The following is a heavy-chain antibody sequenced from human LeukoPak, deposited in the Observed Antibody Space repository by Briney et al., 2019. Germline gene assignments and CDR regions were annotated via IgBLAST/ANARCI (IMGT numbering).Heavy chain of an antibody. Sequence: PGGSLRLSCAASGFTFSSPRTNRPRQAPGQGPEWVSYISSSSSTIYYADSVKGRFTISRDNAKNSLYLQMNSLRAEDTAVYYCAREVLPSGGMDVWGQGTTVTVSS. CDR3: AREVLPSGGMDV. CDR1: GFTFSSPR. CDR2: ISSSSSTI. J-gene: IGHJ6*02. V-gene: IGHV3-48*01. D-gene: IGHD6-19*01.